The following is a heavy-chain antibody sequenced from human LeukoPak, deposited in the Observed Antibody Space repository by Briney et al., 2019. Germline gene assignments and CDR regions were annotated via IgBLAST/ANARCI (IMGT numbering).Heavy chain of an antibody. V-gene: IGHV1-18*01. CDR2: ISAYNGNT. Sequence: ASVKVSCKASGYTFTSYGISWVRQAPGQGLEWTGWISAYNGNTNYAQKLQGRVTMTTDTSTSTAYMELRSLRSDDTAVYYCARDGSGAFFYYDSSGYYYYWGQGTLVTVSS. CDR3: ARDGSGAFFYYDSSGYYYY. D-gene: IGHD3-22*01. J-gene: IGHJ4*02. CDR1: GYTFTSYG.